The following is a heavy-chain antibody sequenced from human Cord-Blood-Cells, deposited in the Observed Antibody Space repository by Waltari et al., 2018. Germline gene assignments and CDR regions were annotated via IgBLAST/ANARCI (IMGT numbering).Heavy chain of an antibody. D-gene: IGHD5-18*01. CDR2: IYTSGCT. Sequence: QVQLQESGPGLVKPSQTLSLTCTVSGGSISSGSYYWSWIRQPAGKGLEWIGYIYTSGCTNYNPPLKSRVTISVATSKNQFSLKLSSVTAADTAVYYCASSYGSYYYYYGMDVWGQGTTVTVSS. CDR3: ASSYGSYYYYYGMDV. CDR1: GGSISSGSYY. J-gene: IGHJ6*02. V-gene: IGHV4-61*09.